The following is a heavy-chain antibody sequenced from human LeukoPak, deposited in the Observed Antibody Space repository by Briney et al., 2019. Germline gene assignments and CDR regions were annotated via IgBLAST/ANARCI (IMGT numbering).Heavy chain of an antibody. V-gene: IGHV1-2*02. J-gene: IGHJ3*02. CDR1: GYTFTGYY. D-gene: IGHD6-6*01. Sequence: ASVKVSCKASGYTFTGYYMHWVRQAPGQGLEWMGWINPNSGGTNYAQKFQGRVTMTRDTSISTAYMELSRLRSDDTAVYYCASAGGTSSSSNGAFDIWGQGTMVTVSS. CDR2: INPNSGGT. CDR3: ASAGGTSSSSNGAFDI.